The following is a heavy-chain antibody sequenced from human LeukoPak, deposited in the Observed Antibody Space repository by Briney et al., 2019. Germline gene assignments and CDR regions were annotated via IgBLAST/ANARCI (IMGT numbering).Heavy chain of an antibody. Sequence: RSGGSLRLSCAASGFTFSNYDMGWVRQAPGKGLEWVSAISRGDASTYYADSVKGRFTISRDNSKNTLYLQMNSLRAEDTAVYYCAKRTSENYYFDYWGQGTLVTVSS. J-gene: IGHJ4*02. V-gene: IGHV3-23*01. CDR3: AKRTSENYYFDY. D-gene: IGHD1-7*01. CDR1: GFTFSNYD. CDR2: ISRGDAST.